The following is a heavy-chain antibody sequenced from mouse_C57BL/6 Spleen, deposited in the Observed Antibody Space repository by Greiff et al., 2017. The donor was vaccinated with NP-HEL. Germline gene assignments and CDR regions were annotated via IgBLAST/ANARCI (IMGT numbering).Heavy chain of an antibody. CDR1: GYAFSSSW. D-gene: IGHD4-1*02. CDR3: APNCDGDY. V-gene: IGHV1-82*01. Sequence: QVQLQQSGPELVKPGASVKISCKASGYAFSSSWMNWVKQRPGKGLEWIGRIYPGDGDTNYNGKFKGKATLTADKSSSTAYMQLSSLTSEDSAVYFCAPNCDGDYWGQGTTLTVSS. J-gene: IGHJ2*01. CDR2: IYPGDGDT.